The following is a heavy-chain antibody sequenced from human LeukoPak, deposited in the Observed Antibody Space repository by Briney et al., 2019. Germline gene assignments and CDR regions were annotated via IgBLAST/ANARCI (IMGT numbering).Heavy chain of an antibody. Sequence: GGPLRLSCAASGFTFSGSAMHWVRQASGKGLEWVGRIRSKANGYATAYAASVKGRFTISRDDSKNTAYLQMNSLKTEDTAVYYCTRRDAFDIWGQGTVVTVSS. V-gene: IGHV3-73*01. CDR2: IRSKANGYAT. CDR3: TRRDAFDI. CDR1: GFTFSGSA. J-gene: IGHJ3*02.